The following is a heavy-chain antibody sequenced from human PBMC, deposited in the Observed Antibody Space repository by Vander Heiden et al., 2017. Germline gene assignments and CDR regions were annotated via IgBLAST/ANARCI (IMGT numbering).Heavy chain of an antibody. CDR3: AREGPAAPRRYSDL. CDR1: GRSFSGYY. D-gene: IGHD2-2*01. J-gene: IGHJ2*01. CDR2: INHRAST. Sequence: QGQLQQWGAGRLKLSRTLSVTGAGEGRSFSGYYWGWIRQPPGKGLDWIGEINHRASTNYYPSLKSRGTISVDTPNNQFSLKLGSVAAADTALYYCAREGPAAPRRYSDLWGRGTLVTVSS. V-gene: IGHV4-34*01.